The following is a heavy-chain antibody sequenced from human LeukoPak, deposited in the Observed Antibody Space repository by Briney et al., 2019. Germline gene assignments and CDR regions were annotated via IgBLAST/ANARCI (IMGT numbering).Heavy chain of an antibody. CDR2: ISGSGGST. V-gene: IGHV3-23*01. CDR3: AKVGVGATHFDY. D-gene: IGHD1-26*01. J-gene: IGHJ4*02. Sequence: PGGSLRLSCAASGFTVSSNYMSWVRQAPGKGLEWVSAISGSGGSTYYADSVKGRFTISRDNSKNTLYLQMNSLRAEDTAVYYCAKVGVGATHFDYWGQGTLVTVSS. CDR1: GFTVSSNY.